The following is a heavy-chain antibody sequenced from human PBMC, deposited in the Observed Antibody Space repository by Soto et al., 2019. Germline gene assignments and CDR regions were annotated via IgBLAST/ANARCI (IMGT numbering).Heavy chain of an antibody. CDR1: GFTFSSYA. J-gene: IGHJ4*02. Sequence: GSLRLSCAASGFTFSSYAMSWVRQAPGKGLEGVSAISGSGDSTYYADSVKGRFTISRDNSKNTLYLQMNSLRAEDTSVYYCAKDHEYFTKSNLDYWGQGTLVTVSS. D-gene: IGHD6-6*01. CDR3: AKDHEYFTKSNLDY. V-gene: IGHV3-23*01. CDR2: ISGSGDST.